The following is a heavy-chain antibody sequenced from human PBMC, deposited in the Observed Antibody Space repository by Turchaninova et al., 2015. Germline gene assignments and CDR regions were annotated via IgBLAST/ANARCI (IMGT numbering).Heavy chain of an antibody. D-gene: IGHD4-23*01. CDR2: IYPSGST. CDR1: GGPFSGYS. Sequence: QVQIQQWGAGLLKSSETLSLTCGVYGGPFSGYSWCWIRQPPGKGREWIGEIYPSGSTNYNPSLNSRVTISGDPSKNQFSLKLTSVAAADTAVYYCARFRWGDGFDVWGQGKMVTVSS. V-gene: IGHV4-34*02. CDR3: ARFRWGDGFDV. J-gene: IGHJ3*01.